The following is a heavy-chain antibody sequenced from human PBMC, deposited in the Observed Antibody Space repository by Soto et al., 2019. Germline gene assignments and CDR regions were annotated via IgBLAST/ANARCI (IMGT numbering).Heavy chain of an antibody. V-gene: IGHV3-30-3*01. CDR2: ISYDGSDK. CDR3: ATGRKWEHSYGMDV. D-gene: IGHD1-26*01. Sequence: GGSLRLSCAATGFTFSSYAMGWVRQAPGKGLEWVALISYDGSDKNYGDSVKGRFTISRDNSKNTLYLQMDSLRAEDTAMYYCATGRKWEHSYGMDVWGQGTTVTVSS. J-gene: IGHJ6*02. CDR1: GFTFSSYA.